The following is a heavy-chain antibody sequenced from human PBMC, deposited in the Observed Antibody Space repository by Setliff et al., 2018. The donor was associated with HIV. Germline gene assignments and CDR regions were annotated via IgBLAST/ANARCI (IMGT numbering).Heavy chain of an antibody. CDR2: VYYSGST. CDR3: ARHPRYSSTWPQSFDN. D-gene: IGHD6-13*01. J-gene: IGHJ4*02. V-gene: IGHV4-39*01. CDR1: GDSISSSGPGYY. Sequence: PSETLSLTCTVSGDSISSSGPGYYWGWVRQPPGGGLEWIGSVYYSGSTYYNPSLKSRVTISVDTSENQLSLRLTSMTAADTAVYYCARHPRYSSTWPQSFDNWGQGTLVTVSS.